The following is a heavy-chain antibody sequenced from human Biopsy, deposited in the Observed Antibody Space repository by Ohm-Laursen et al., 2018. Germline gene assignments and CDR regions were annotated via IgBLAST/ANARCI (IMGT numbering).Heavy chain of an antibody. CDR3: ARMDCSGGSCHYYSYGMDV. V-gene: IGHV4-4*09. CDR2: IHHSGST. J-gene: IGHJ6*02. CDR1: GVSITAYY. D-gene: IGHD2-15*01. Sequence: SDTLSLTCPVSGVSITAYYWSWIRQPPGKGLECIGNIHHSGSTNYNPSLKSRFTISVDMSKNQFSLKLSSVTAADTAVYYCARMDCSGGSCHYYSYGMDVWGQGTTVTVSS.